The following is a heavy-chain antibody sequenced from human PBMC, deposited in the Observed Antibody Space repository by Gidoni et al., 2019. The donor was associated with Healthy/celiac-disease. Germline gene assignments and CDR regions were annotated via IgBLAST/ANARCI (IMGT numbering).Heavy chain of an antibody. J-gene: IGHJ4*02. CDR1: GYTFTGYY. CDR2: INPNSGGT. Sequence: QVQLVQSGAEVKKPGAPVKVSCQASGYTFTGYYMHWVRQAPGQGLEWMGWINPNSGGTNYAQKFQGRVTMTRDTSISTAYMELSRLRSDDTAVYYCARDHGVTIFGVARGGVNYWGQGTLVTVSS. D-gene: IGHD3-3*01. CDR3: ARDHGVTIFGVARGGVNY. V-gene: IGHV1-2*02.